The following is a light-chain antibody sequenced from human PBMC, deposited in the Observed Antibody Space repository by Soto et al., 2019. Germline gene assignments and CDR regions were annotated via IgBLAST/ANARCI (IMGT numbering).Light chain of an antibody. J-gene: IGKJ4*01. CDR3: QQYDNPNLTVT. CDR2: DAS. Sequence: DIQMTQSPSSLSASVGDRVPITCQASQDISNYLNWYQQKPGKAPKLLIYDASNLETGVPSRFSGSGSGTDLTFTINSLQPEDIATYYCQQYDNPNLTVTFGGGTKVEIK. V-gene: IGKV1-33*01. CDR1: QDISNY.